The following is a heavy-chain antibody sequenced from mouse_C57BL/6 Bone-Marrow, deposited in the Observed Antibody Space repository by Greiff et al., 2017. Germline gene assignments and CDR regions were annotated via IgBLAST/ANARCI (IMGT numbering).Heavy chain of an antibody. Sequence: VQLKQPGAELVKPGASVKMSCKASGYTFTSYWITWVKQRPGQGLEWIGDIYPGSGSTNYNEKFKSKATLTVDTSSSTAYMQLSSLTSEDSAVYYCAREDEDYDVSWFAYWGQGTLVTVSA. CDR2: IYPGSGST. CDR1: GYTFTSYW. V-gene: IGHV1-55*01. J-gene: IGHJ3*01. D-gene: IGHD2-4*01. CDR3: AREDEDYDVSWFAY.